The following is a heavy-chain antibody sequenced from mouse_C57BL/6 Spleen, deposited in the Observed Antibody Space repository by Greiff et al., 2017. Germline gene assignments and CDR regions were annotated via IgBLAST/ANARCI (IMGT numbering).Heavy chain of an antibody. V-gene: IGHV1-5*01. CDR3: TRPTAQATGTWFAY. D-gene: IGHD3-2*02. CDR1: GYTFTSYW. Sequence: VQLQQSGTVLARPGASVKMSCKTSGYTFTSYWMHWVKQRPGQGLEWIGAIYPGNSDTSYNQKFKGKAKLTAVTSASTAYMEVSGLTNEDSAVYYCTRPTAQATGTWFAYWGQGTLVTVSA. CDR2: IYPGNSDT. J-gene: IGHJ3*01.